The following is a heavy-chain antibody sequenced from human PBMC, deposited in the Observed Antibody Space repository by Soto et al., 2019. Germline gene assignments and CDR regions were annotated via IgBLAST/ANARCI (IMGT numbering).Heavy chain of an antibody. V-gene: IGHV4-30-4*01. J-gene: IGHJ4*02. D-gene: IGHD2-8*01. CDR3: ARNGALDY. CDR2: ILYSGTT. Sequence: QVQLQESGPGLVKPSQTLCLTCTVSGGSISSGDYYWSWIRQPPGKGLEWIGYILYSGTTNYNPSLESRLTISVDTSKNQFSLKLTSVTAADTAVYYCARNGALDYWGRGTLVTVSS. CDR1: GGSISSGDYY.